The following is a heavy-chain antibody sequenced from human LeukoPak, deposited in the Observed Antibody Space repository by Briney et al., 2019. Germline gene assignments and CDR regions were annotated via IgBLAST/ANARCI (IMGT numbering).Heavy chain of an antibody. CDR2: INTYNGNT. J-gene: IGHJ5*02. CDR3: ARDNSVGDNAWWFDP. D-gene: IGHD1-26*01. CDR1: GYTLTSYG. Sequence: ASVKVSCKASGYTLTSYGISWVRQAPGQGLEWMGWINTYNGNTKYAQKFQGRVTMTTDTSTSTAYMELRSLRSEDTAIYYCARDNSVGDNAWWFDPWGQGTLVTVSS. V-gene: IGHV1-18*01.